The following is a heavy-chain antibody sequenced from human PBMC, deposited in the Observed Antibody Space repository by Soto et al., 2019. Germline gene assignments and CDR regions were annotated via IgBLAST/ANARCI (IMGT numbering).Heavy chain of an antibody. CDR2: IYYNGKT. Sequence: SETLSLTFTVSGASISIYYWNWILQSPGKGLEWIGHIYYNGKTKYNPLIESRLTISVDKSKNQFSLELNSVKAAEKAVYLCERRAVAVDALREDNWFDTWGQGTLVTVSS. V-gene: IGHV4-59*01. J-gene: IGHJ5*02. CDR3: ERRAVAVDALREDNWFDT. D-gene: IGHD2-8*02. CDR1: GASISIYY.